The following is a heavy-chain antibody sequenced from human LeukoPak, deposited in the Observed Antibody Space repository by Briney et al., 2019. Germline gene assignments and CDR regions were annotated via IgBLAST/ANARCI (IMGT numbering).Heavy chain of an antibody. CDR1: GGTFSSYA. J-gene: IGHJ4*02. CDR3: ARGAGYSYGPEDDY. D-gene: IGHD5-18*01. CDR2: IIPIFGTA. V-gene: IGHV1-69*06. Sequence: SVKVSCKASGGTFSSYAISWVRQAPGQGLEWMGGIIPIFGTANHAQKFQGRVTITADKSTSTAYMELSSLRSEDTAVYYCARGAGYSYGPEDDYWGQGTLVTVSS.